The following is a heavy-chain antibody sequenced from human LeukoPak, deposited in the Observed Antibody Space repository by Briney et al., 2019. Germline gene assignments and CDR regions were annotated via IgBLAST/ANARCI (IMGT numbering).Heavy chain of an antibody. CDR2: IYYSGST. Sequence: SETLSLTCAVYGGSFSGYYWSWIRQPPGKGLEWIGYIYYSGSTNYNPSLKSRVTISVDTSKNQFSLKLSSVTAADTAVYYCARHEHPSNWFDPWGQGTLVTVSS. CDR1: GGSFSGYY. CDR3: ARHEHPSNWFDP. J-gene: IGHJ5*02. V-gene: IGHV4-59*08.